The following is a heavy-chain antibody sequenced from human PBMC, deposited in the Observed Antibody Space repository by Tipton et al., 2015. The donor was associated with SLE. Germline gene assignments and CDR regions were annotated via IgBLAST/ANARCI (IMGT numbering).Heavy chain of an antibody. J-gene: IGHJ2*01. D-gene: IGHD1-26*01. V-gene: IGHV3-7*04. CDR3: ARGRGTHGYFDL. Sequence: SLRLSCAASGFTFSSYWMSWVRQAPGKGLEWVANIKQDGSEIYYVDSVKSRFTISRDNAKNSLYLQMNSLRAEDTAVYYCARGRGTHGYFDLWGRGTLVTVSS. CDR1: GFTFSSYW. CDR2: IKQDGSEI.